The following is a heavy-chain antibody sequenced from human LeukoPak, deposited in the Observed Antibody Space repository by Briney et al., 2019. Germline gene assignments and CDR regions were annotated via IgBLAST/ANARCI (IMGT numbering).Heavy chain of an antibody. CDR3: AKSHPHTVTTEEGEYLQH. CDR1: GFTFSSFG. D-gene: IGHD4-17*01. V-gene: IGHV3-30*18. CDR2: ISFEGSNK. J-gene: IGHJ1*01. Sequence: GWSLGVSCPAPGFTFSSFGMHWFRQVLAPGLEGVAVISFEGSNKYYADSVKGRFTIYRDNFKNTVYLQMNSLRAEETAVYYCAKSHPHTVTTEEGEYLQHWGQGTLVTVSS.